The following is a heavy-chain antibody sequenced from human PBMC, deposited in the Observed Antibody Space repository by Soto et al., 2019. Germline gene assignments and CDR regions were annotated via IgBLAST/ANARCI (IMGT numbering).Heavy chain of an antibody. CDR1: GYTFIRYG. Sequence: ASVKVSCKASGYTFIRYGISWVRQAPGQGLEWMGWISAYNGNTNYAQKLQGRVTMTTDTSTSTAYMELRSLRSDDTAVYYCARVEAAMSGHWFDPWGQGTLVTVSS. CDR3: ARVEAAMSGHWFDP. J-gene: IGHJ5*02. V-gene: IGHV1-18*01. D-gene: IGHD2-2*01. CDR2: ISAYNGNT.